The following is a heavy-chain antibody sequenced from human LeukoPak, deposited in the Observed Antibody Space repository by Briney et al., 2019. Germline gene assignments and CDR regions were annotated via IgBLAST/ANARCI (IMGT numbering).Heavy chain of an antibody. CDR2: FDPGDGET. CDR1: GYTLTVLS. D-gene: IGHD5-12*01. Sequence: ASVKVSCKVSGYTLTVLSMHWVPQAPGKGLEWMGGFDPGDGETIYAQKFQGRVTMTEDTSTDTAYMELSILRSEDTAVYYCATLSGYAYYFDYWGQGTLVTVSS. CDR3: ATLSGYAYYFDY. J-gene: IGHJ4*02. V-gene: IGHV1-24*01.